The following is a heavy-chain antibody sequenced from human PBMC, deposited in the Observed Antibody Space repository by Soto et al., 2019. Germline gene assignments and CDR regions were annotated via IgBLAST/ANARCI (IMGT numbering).Heavy chain of an antibody. CDR3: AREDDYLNWFDP. D-gene: IGHD4-17*01. Sequence: GGSLRLSCAASGFTFSSYSMNWVRQAPGKGLEWVSYISSSSSTICYADSVKGRFTISRDNAKNSLYLQMNSLRAEDTAVYYCAREDDYLNWFDPWGQGTLVTVSS. J-gene: IGHJ5*02. CDR2: ISSSSSTI. CDR1: GFTFSSYS. V-gene: IGHV3-48*01.